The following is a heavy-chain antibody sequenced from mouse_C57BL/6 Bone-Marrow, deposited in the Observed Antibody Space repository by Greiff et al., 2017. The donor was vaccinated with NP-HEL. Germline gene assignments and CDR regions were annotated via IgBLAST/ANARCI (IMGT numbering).Heavy chain of an antibody. Sequence: EVMLVESGGGLVQPGGSLKLSCAASGFTFSDYGMAWVAFISNLAYSIYYADTVTGRFTISRENAKNTLYLAMSSVRAEDSARYYGARGWAGADWGQGTLVTVSA. CDR3: ARGWAGAD. CDR1: GFTFSDYG. D-gene: IGHD3-3*01. V-gene: IGHV5-15*01. CDR2: ISNLAYSI. J-gene: IGHJ3*01.